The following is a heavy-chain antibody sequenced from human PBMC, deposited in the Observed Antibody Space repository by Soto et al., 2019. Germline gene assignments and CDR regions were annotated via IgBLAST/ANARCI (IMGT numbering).Heavy chain of an antibody. CDR2: INEDGTKR. J-gene: IGHJ4*02. CDR3: TRWDGRCSGGSCFFDS. CDR1: GFSLTQYW. V-gene: IGHV3-7*01. Sequence: EVQLVESGGGLVQSGGSLRLSCIASGFSLTQYWMSWVRQTPRKGLEWVAKINEDGTKRDYMESVEGRFTISRDNAKNSVSLQMYSLRADDTAVYFCTRWDGRCSGGSCFFDSWGQGTLVTVSS. D-gene: IGHD2-15*01.